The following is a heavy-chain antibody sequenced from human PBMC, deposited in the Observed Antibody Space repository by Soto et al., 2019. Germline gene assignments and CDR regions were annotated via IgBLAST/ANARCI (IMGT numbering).Heavy chain of an antibody. D-gene: IGHD2-2*01. CDR3: VKGHYCSSTSCYHYYYYYGMDV. CDR1: GFTFSSYA. CDR2: ISSNGGST. J-gene: IGHJ6*02. Sequence: HPGGSLRLSCSASGFTFSSYAMHWVRQAPGKGLEYVSAISSNGGSTYYADSVKGRFTISRDNSKNTLYLQMSSLRAEDTAVYYCVKGHYCSSTSCYHYYYYYGMDVWGQGTTVTVSS. V-gene: IGHV3-64D*08.